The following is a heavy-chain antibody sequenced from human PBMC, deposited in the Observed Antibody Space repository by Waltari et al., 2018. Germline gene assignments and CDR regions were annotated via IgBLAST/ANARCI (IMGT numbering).Heavy chain of an antibody. Sequence: EVQLVQSGAEVKKPGESLTISCKGSGYSFTSYWIGWVRQMPGKGLEWMGIIYPGDSDTRYSPSFQGQVTISADKSISTAYLQWSSLKASDTAMYYCARAYYYGSGSGDYYYYMDVWGKGTTVTVSS. V-gene: IGHV5-51*01. CDR1: GYSFTSYW. CDR2: IYPGDSDT. J-gene: IGHJ6*03. CDR3: ARAYYYGSGSGDYYYYMDV. D-gene: IGHD3-10*01.